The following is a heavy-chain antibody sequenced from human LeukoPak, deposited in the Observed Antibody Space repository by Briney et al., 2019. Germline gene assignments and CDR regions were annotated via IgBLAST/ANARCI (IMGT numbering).Heavy chain of an antibody. Sequence: GASVKVSCKASGYTFTSYGISWGRQAPGQRLEWMGWISAYNGNTKYAQKLQGRVAMTTDTSTSTAYMELRSLRSDDTAVYYCARAGELLPFDYWGQGTLVTVSS. J-gene: IGHJ4*02. CDR1: GYTFTSYG. D-gene: IGHD3-16*01. V-gene: IGHV1-18*01. CDR3: ARAGELLPFDY. CDR2: ISAYNGNT.